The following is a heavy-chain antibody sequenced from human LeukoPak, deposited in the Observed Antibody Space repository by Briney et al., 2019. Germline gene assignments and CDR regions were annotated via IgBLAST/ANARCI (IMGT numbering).Heavy chain of an antibody. V-gene: IGHV3-48*03. CDR3: ARGTSRDDYYYYYMDV. CDR1: GLSFSNYD. CDR2: ISSSGSTI. Sequence: PGRSLRLSCAASGLSFSNYDMHWVRQAPGKGLEWVSYISSSGSTIYYADSVKGRFTISRDNAKNSLSLQMNSLRAEDTAVYYCARGTSRDDYYYYYMDVWGKGTTVTISS. D-gene: IGHD6-6*01. J-gene: IGHJ6*03.